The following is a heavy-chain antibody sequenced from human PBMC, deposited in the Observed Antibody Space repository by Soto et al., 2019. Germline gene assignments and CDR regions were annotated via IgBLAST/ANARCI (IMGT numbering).Heavy chain of an antibody. CDR1: GFTFSSYS. J-gene: IGHJ6*02. CDR3: ARTIGGDYYDSSGSFWGYYGMDV. CDR2: ISSSSTI. Sequence: GGSLRLSCAASGFTFSSYSMNWVRQAPGKGLEWVSYISSSSTIYYADSVKGRFTISRDNAKNSLYLQMNSLRDEDTAVYYCARTIGGDYYDSSGSFWGYYGMDVWGQGTTVTVSS. D-gene: IGHD3-22*01. V-gene: IGHV3-48*02.